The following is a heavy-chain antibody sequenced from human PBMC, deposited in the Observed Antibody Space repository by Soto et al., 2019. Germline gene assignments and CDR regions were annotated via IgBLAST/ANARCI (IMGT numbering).Heavy chain of an antibody. V-gene: IGHV5-10-1*01. CDR1: GYSFTSYW. CDR2: IDPSDSYT. CDR3: AIVPAAMVGYYGMDV. D-gene: IGHD2-2*01. Sequence: PGESLKISCKGSGYSFTSYWISWVRQMPGKGLEWMGRIDPSDSYTNYSPSFQGHVTISADKSISTAYLQRSSLKASDTAMYYCAIVPAAMVGYYGMDVWGQGTTVTVSS. J-gene: IGHJ6*02.